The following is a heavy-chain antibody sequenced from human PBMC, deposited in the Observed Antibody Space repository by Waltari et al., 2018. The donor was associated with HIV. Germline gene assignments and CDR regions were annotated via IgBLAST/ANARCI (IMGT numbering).Heavy chain of an antibody. V-gene: IGHV1-2*02. CDR3: ARGFGYDFWSGLTYFDY. CDR2: INPNSGGT. J-gene: IGHJ4*02. Sequence: QVQLVQSGAEVKKPGASVKVSCKASGYTFTGYYMHWVRQAPGQGLEWMGWINPNSGGTNYAQKFQGRVTMTRDTSISTAYMELSRLRSDDTAVYYCARGFGYDFWSGLTYFDYWGQGTLVTVSS. D-gene: IGHD3-3*01. CDR1: GYTFTGYY.